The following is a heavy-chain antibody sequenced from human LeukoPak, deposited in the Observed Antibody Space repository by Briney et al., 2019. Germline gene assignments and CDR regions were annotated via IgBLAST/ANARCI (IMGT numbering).Heavy chain of an antibody. CDR1: GYTFTSYG. Sequence: ASVKVSCKASGYTFTSYGISWVRQASGQGLEWMGWISAYNGNTNYAQKLQGRVTMTTDTSTSTAYMELRSLRSDDTAVYYCARDEYCGGDCYSGWFDPWGQGTLVTVSS. V-gene: IGHV1-18*01. CDR2: ISAYNGNT. J-gene: IGHJ5*02. CDR3: ARDEYCGGDCYSGWFDP. D-gene: IGHD2-21*02.